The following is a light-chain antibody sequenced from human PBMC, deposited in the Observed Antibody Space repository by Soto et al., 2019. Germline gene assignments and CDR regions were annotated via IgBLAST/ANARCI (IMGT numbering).Light chain of an antibody. Sequence: QSVLTQPASVSGSPGQSITISCTGTSSDVGGYNYVSWYQQRPGKAPKLMISDVSNRPSGVSNRLSGSKSGNTASLPISGLQAEDEADYYCSSYTSSSTLVFGTGTKVTV. V-gene: IGLV2-14*01. CDR1: SSDVGGYNY. J-gene: IGLJ1*01. CDR2: DVS. CDR3: SSYTSSSTLV.